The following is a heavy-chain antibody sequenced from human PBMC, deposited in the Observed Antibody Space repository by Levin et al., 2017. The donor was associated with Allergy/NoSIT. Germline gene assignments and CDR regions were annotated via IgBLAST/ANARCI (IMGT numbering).Heavy chain of an antibody. CDR3: AKAVRKYSSSYGMDV. CDR2: LLFPRGRI. D-gene: IGHD6-6*01. V-gene: IGHV3-9*01. Sequence: SCLLFPRGRIGYADSVKGRFTISRDNAKNSLYLQMNSLRAEDTALYYCAKAVRKYSSSYGMDVWGQGTTVTVSS. J-gene: IGHJ6*02.